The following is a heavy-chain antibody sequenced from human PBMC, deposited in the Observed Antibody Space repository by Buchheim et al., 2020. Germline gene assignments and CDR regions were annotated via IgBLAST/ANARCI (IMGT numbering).Heavy chain of an antibody. CDR1: GGSISSGGYS. Sequence: QLQLQESGSGLVKPSQTLSLTCAVSGGSISSGGYSWSWIRQPPGKGLEWIGYIYHSGSTYYNPSLKSRVTISEDRSKNQFSLKLSSVTAADTAVYYCARGELDDYVWGSYRPYYFDYWGQGTL. D-gene: IGHD3-16*02. CDR2: IYHSGST. V-gene: IGHV4-30-2*01. J-gene: IGHJ4*02. CDR3: ARGELDDYVWGSYRPYYFDY.